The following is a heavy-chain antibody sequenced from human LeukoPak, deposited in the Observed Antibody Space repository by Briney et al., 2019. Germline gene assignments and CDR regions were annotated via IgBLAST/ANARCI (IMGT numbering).Heavy chain of an antibody. D-gene: IGHD3-10*01. J-gene: IGHJ4*01. CDR1: GFTFSSYA. CDR2: MSGDGGST. CDR3: AKDPSFGSGTLYPTFDY. V-gene: IGHV3-23*01. Sequence: PGGSLRLSCAVSGFTFSSYAMSWVRQTPGKGLEWVSSMSGDGGSTYYADSLRGRLTISRDNFRNTLFLQMNSLRAEDTAVYFCAKDPSFGSGTLYPTFDYWG.